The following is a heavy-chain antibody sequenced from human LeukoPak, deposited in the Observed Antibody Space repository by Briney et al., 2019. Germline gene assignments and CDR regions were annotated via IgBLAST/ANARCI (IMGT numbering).Heavy chain of an antibody. V-gene: IGHV4-38-2*01. CDR2: MHHSGSF. CDR3: AGHSRVIVGTTCAFDI. J-gene: IGHJ3*02. CDR1: DYSISSDNY. D-gene: IGHD1-26*01. Sequence: PSETLSLTCAVSDYSISSDNYWSWIRQAPGKGLEWIGSMHHSGSFYYNPSLWSRVTIPLDTSKNHFSLRLSSVTAADTALYYCAGHSRVIVGTTCAFDIWGQGTKVTVSS.